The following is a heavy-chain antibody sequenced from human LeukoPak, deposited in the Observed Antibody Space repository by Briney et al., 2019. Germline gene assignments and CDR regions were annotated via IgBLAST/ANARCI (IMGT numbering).Heavy chain of an antibody. CDR2: IGNSGGTI. CDR1: GFTFSSFE. CDR3: ARSIGLTGGGVDV. J-gene: IGHJ6*02. Sequence: GGSLRLSCVASGFTFSSFEMNWVRQAPGKGLEWVSYIGNSGGTIYYADSVKGRFTISRDNAKKTLYLQMNSLRAEDTAVYYCARSIGLTGGGVDVWGQGTTVTVSS. D-gene: IGHD3-9*01. V-gene: IGHV3-48*03.